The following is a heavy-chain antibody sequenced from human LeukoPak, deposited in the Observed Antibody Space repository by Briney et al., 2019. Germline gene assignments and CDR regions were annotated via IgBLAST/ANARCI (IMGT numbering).Heavy chain of an antibody. CDR1: GGSISSYY. CDR2: IYYSGST. V-gene: IGHV4-59*01. Sequence: SETLSLTCTVSGGSISSYYWSWIRQPPGKGLEWIGYIYYSGSTNYNPSLKSRVTISVDTSKNQFSLKRSSVTAADTAVYYCARGYYDFWSGYSHYFDYWGQGTLVTVSS. D-gene: IGHD3-3*01. J-gene: IGHJ4*02. CDR3: ARGYYDFWSGYSHYFDY.